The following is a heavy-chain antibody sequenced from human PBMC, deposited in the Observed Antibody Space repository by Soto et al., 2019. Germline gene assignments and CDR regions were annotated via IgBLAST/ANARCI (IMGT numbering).Heavy chain of an antibody. J-gene: IGHJ4*02. Sequence: GESLKISCQGSGYSFTSYWIGWVRQMPGKGLEWMGIIYPGDSDTRYSPSFQGQVTISADKSISTAYLQWSSLKASDTAMYYCARGGYNYVRVYYFDYWGQGTLVTVSS. CDR2: IYPGDSDT. CDR3: ARGGYNYVRVYYFDY. V-gene: IGHV5-51*01. D-gene: IGHD5-12*01. CDR1: GYSFTSYW.